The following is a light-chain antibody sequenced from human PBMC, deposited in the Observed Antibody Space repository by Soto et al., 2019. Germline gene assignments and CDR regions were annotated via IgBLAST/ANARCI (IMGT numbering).Light chain of an antibody. V-gene: IGKV3-15*01. Sequence: EIVMTQSPATLSVSPGERATLSCRASQSVSSNLAWYQQKPGQAPRLLIYGASTRATGIPARFSGSGSGTEFTLTISSLQSEDFAVYYCQQHNNWPPWTFGRGTKVEIK. CDR1: QSVSSN. J-gene: IGKJ1*01. CDR3: QQHNNWPPWT. CDR2: GAS.